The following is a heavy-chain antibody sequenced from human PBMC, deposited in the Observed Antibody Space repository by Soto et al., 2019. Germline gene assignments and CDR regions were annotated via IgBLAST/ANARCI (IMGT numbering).Heavy chain of an antibody. CDR1: EYTFSNYA. CDR2: INAGNGNT. Sequence: ASVKVSSKASEYTFSNYALHWVRQAPGQRLEWMGWINAGNGNTKYSQKFQGRVTITRDTSASTAYMELSSLRSEDTAVYYCAREQWLGVDYWGQGTLVTVSS. CDR3: AREQWLGVDY. D-gene: IGHD6-19*01. J-gene: IGHJ4*02. V-gene: IGHV1-3*01.